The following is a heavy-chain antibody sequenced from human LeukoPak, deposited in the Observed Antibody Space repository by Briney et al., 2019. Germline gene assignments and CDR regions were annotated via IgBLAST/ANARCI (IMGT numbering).Heavy chain of an antibody. CDR1: GFTFSSYG. D-gene: IGHD6-13*01. Sequence: GGSLRLSCAASGFTFSSYGMNWVRQAPGKGLEWVAFIRYDGSNKNYADSVKGRFTISRDNSKNTMYLQMNSLRAEDTAVYYCAKDAGYYYYMDVWGKGTTVTVSS. CDR2: IRYDGSNK. J-gene: IGHJ6*03. CDR3: AKDAGYYYYMDV. V-gene: IGHV3-30*02.